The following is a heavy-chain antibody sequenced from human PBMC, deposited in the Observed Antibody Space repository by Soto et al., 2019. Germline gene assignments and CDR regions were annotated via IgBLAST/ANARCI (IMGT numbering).Heavy chain of an antibody. CDR3: AKDIPPPTGDFWSGYPYAFDI. Sequence: PGGSLRLSCAASGFTFDDYAMHWVRQAPGKGLEWVSGISWNSGSIGYADSVKGRFTISRDNAKNSLYLQMNSLRAEDTALYYCAKDIPPPTGDFWSGYPYAFDIWGQGTMVTVSS. J-gene: IGHJ3*02. D-gene: IGHD3-3*01. CDR1: GFTFDDYA. V-gene: IGHV3-9*01. CDR2: ISWNSGSI.